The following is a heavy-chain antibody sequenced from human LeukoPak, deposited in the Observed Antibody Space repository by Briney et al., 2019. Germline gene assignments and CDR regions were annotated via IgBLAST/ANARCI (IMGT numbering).Heavy chain of an antibody. V-gene: IGHV1-8*03. CDR2: MNPNSGNT. CDR3: ARGGVVPAAIGAFDI. J-gene: IGHJ3*02. CDR1: GYTFTGYF. D-gene: IGHD2-2*02. Sequence: ASVKVSCKASGYTFTGYFMHWVRQAPGQGLEWMGWMNPNSGNTGYAQKFQGRVTITRNTSISTAYMELSSLRSEDTAVYYCARGGVVPAAIGAFDIWGQGTMVTVSS.